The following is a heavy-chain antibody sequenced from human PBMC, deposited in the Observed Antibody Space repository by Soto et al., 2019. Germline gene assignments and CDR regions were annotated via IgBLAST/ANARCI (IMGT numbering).Heavy chain of an antibody. CDR3: VRLIGNSWLDS. CDR1: GDSVSSNHAT. V-gene: IGHV6-1*01. CDR2: TYYRSEWYY. J-gene: IGHJ5*01. Sequence: SQTLSLTCAISGDSVSSNHATWYWIRQSPSRGLEWRGKTYYRSEWYYDYALSVKSRITINLDTSTNQLSLQLNSVTPDDTAVYSCVRLIGNSWLDSWGQGTLVTVSS. D-gene: IGHD3-16*01.